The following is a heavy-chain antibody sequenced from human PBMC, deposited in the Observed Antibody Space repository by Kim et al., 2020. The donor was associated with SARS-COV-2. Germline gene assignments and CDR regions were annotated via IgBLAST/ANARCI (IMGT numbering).Heavy chain of an antibody. V-gene: IGHV4-31*03. CDR3: ARDPHPGHEAFDL. CDR2: IYYSGYT. Sequence: SETLSLTCTVSGASTSSAGFYWNWIRQHPGRGLEWFGYIYYSGYTYYNPSLKSRLSISIDTSKNQLSLKLSSVTAADTAEYYCARDPHPGHEAFDLWGQGPMVTVSS. J-gene: IGHJ3*01. CDR1: GASTSSAGFY.